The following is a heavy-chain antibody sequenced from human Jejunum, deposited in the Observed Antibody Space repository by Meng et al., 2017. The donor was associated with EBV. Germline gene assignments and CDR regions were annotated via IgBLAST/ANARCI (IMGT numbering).Heavy chain of an antibody. CDR1: GFTFSSSA. D-gene: IGHD1/OR15-1a*01. CDR3: AKLTRA. CDR2: IGGSGGAT. J-gene: IGHJ5*02. V-gene: IGHV3-23*04. Sequence: EGLVVGAGGGLGQPGGSLRLSCAASGFTFSSSAMSWVRQAPGKGLEWVSSIGGSGGATYYADSVKGRFTISRDNSKSTLYLQMNSLRAEDTAVYYCAKLTRAWGQGTLVTVSS.